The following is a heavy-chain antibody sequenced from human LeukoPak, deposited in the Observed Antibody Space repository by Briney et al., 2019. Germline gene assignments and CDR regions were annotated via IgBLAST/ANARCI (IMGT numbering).Heavy chain of an antibody. CDR3: ARVGARQILEY. V-gene: IGHV3-30-3*01. CDR2: ISYDGSNK. D-gene: IGHD4-17*01. J-gene: IGHJ4*02. CDR1: GFTFSSYA. Sequence: GGSLRPSCAASGFTFSSYAMHWVRQAPGKGLEWVAVISYDGSNKYYADSVKGRFTISRDNAKNSLYLQMDSLRAEDTAVYYCARVGARQILEYWGQGTLVTVSS.